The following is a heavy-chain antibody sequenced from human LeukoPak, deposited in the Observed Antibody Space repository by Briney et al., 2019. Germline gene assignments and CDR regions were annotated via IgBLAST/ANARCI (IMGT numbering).Heavy chain of an antibody. CDR3: AREDWSDHRWAPDY. J-gene: IGHJ4*02. CDR1: GGSISSYY. V-gene: IGHV4-4*07. CDR2: IYTSGST. D-gene: IGHD3-3*01. Sequence: PSETLSLTCTVSGGSISSYYWSWIRQPAGKGLEWIGRIYTSGSTNYNPSLKGRVTMSVDTSRNQFSLKLSSVTAADTAVYYCAREDWSDHRWAPDYWGQGTLVTVSS.